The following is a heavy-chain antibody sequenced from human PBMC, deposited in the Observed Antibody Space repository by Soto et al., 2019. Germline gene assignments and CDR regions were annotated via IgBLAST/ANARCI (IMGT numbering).Heavy chain of an antibody. CDR3: ARDRPRIAAPGMDV. J-gene: IGHJ6*02. V-gene: IGHV1-18*01. CDR2: ISAYNGNT. Sequence: ASVKVSCKASGYTFTSYGISWVRRAPGQGLEWMGWISAYNGNTNYAQKLQGRVTMTTDTSTSTAYMELRSLRSDDTAVYYCARDRPRIAAPGMDVWGQGTTVTVSS. CDR1: GYTFTSYG. D-gene: IGHD6-6*01.